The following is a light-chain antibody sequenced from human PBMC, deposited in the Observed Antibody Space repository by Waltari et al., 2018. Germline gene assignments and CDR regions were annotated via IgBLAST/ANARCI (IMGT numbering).Light chain of an antibody. J-gene: IGLJ3*02. CDR2: RNI. Sequence: QSVLTQPPSASGTPGQRVTISCSGSRSNIGSNYVNWYQQVPGTAPKLLIYRNIPRPSGVPDRFSGSKSGTSASLAISGLRSEDEVDYYCAAWDASLSGRVFGGGTKVTVL. CDR3: AAWDASLSGRV. V-gene: IGLV1-47*01. CDR1: RSNIGSNY.